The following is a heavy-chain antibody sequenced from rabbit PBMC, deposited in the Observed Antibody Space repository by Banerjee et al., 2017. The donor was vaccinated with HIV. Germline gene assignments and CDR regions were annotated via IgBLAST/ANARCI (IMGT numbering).Heavy chain of an antibody. J-gene: IGHJ4*01. Sequence: QSLEESGGDLVKPGASLTLTCTASGIDFSGYYYVCWVRQAPGKGLEWIACIYAGRYGTTYYATWANGRFTISITSSTTVTLQMTSLTAADTATYFCARNGAGSNYALNLWGPGTLVTVS. CDR2: IYAGRYGTT. D-gene: IGHD8-1*01. CDR1: GIDFSGYYY. V-gene: IGHV1S40*01. CDR3: ARNGAGSNYALNL.